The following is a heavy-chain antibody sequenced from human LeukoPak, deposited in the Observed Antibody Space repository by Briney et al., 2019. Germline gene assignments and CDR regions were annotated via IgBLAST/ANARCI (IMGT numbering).Heavy chain of an antibody. J-gene: IGHJ5*02. Sequence: PGGSLRLSCAASGFTFSSYSMSWVRQAPGKGLEWVSSISSSSSYIYYADSVKGRFTISRDNAKNSLYLQMNSLRAEDTAVYYCASYERITMVRGVIPPPGNWFDPWGQGTLVTVSS. CDR3: ASYERITMVRGVIPPPGNWFDP. V-gene: IGHV3-21*01. CDR2: ISSSSSYI. D-gene: IGHD3-10*01. CDR1: GFTFSSYS.